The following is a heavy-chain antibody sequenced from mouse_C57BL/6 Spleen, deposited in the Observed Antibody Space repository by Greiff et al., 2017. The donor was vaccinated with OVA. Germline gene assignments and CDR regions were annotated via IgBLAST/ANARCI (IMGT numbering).Heavy chain of an antibody. J-gene: IGHJ2*01. CDR1: GYTFTSYW. D-gene: IGHD4-1*01. Sequence: QVQLQQPGAELVKPGASVKVSCKASGYTFTSYWMHWVKQRPGQGLEWIGRIHPADSDTNYNQKFKGKAKLTVDKSSSTAYMQLSSLTSEDSAVFYCAMGAGTFDYWGQGTTLTVSS. V-gene: IGHV1-74*01. CDR3: AMGAGTFDY. CDR2: IHPADSDT.